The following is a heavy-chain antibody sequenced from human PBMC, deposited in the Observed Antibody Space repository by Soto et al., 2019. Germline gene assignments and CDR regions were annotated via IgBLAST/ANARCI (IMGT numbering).Heavy chain of an antibody. Sequence: GASVKVSCKASGGTFSSYAISWVRQAPGQGLEWMGGIIPIFGTANYAQKFQGRVTITADESTSTAYMELSSLRSEDTAVYYCARGLWVLDSYDYVWGSYRYKERYFDYWGQGTLVTVSS. CDR2: IIPIFGTA. J-gene: IGHJ4*02. V-gene: IGHV1-69*13. CDR3: ARGLWVLDSYDYVWGSYRYKERYFDY. D-gene: IGHD3-16*02. CDR1: GGTFSSYA.